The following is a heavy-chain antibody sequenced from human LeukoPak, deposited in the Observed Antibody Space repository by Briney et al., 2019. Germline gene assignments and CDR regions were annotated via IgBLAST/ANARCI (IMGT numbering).Heavy chain of an antibody. J-gene: IGHJ5*02. CDR1: GFTFSSYA. Sequence: AGGSLRLSCAASGFTFSSYAMSWVRQAPGKGLEWVSAISGSGGSTYYADSVKGRFTISRDNSKNTLYLQMNSLRAEDTAVYYCANIPVITIYNWFDPWGQGTLVTVSS. CDR3: ANIPVITIYNWFDP. V-gene: IGHV3-23*01. D-gene: IGHD3-22*01. CDR2: ISGSGGST.